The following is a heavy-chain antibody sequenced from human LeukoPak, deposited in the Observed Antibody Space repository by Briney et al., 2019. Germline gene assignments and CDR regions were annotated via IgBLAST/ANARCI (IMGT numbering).Heavy chain of an antibody. CDR1: EFIFSTYA. V-gene: IGHV3-30-3*01. CDR2: ISSDGSNK. D-gene: IGHD1-26*01. CDR3: ARDLLGSGSYSHGPPQS. Sequence: GGSLRLSCAASEFIFSTYAMHWVRQAPGKGLEWLAVISSDGSNKYYADSVKGRFTISRDNSKNTLYLQMNSLRAEDTAVYYCARDLLGSGSYSHGPPQSWGQGTLVTVSS. J-gene: IGHJ4*02.